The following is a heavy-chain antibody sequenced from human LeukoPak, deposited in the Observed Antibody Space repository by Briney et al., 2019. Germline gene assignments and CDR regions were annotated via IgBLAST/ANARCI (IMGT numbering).Heavy chain of an antibody. CDR2: INSDGSIT. CDR1: GFTFRSYW. Sequence: GGSLRLTCAGSGFTFRSYWMQWVRQPQGKWPVWVSRINSDGSITTYADSVKGRFTISRDNAKNTLYLQMNSLRAEDKAVYYCARVRDSSSWYVSWGQGTLVTVSS. V-gene: IGHV3-74*01. D-gene: IGHD6-13*01. CDR3: ARVRDSSSWYVS. J-gene: IGHJ5*01.